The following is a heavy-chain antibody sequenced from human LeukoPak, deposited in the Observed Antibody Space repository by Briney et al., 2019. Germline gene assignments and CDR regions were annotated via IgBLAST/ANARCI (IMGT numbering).Heavy chain of an antibody. Sequence: GASVKVSCKASGYTFTSYAMNWVRQAPGQGLEWMGLINTNTGNPTYAQGFTGRFVFSLDTSVSTAYLQISSLKAEDTAVYYCARGGSSWYRPESSFDYWGQGTLVTVSS. CDR1: GYTFTSYA. D-gene: IGHD6-13*01. CDR2: INTNTGNP. J-gene: IGHJ4*02. CDR3: ARGGSSWYRPESSFDY. V-gene: IGHV7-4-1*02.